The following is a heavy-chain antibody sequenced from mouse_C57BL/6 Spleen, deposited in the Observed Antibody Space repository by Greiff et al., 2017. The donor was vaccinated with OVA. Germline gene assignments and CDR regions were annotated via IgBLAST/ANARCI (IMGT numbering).Heavy chain of an antibody. CDR1: GYTFTSYW. J-gene: IGHJ2*01. CDR3: ARSRSFYYYGSLYYFDY. V-gene: IGHV1-61*01. CDR2: IYPSDSET. D-gene: IGHD1-1*01. Sequence: QVQLQQPGAELVRPGSSVKLSCKASGYTFTSYWMDWVKQRPGQGLEWIGNIYPSDSETHYNQKFKDKATLTVDKSSSTAYMQLSSLTSEDSAVYYCARSRSFYYYGSLYYFDYWGQGTTLTVSS.